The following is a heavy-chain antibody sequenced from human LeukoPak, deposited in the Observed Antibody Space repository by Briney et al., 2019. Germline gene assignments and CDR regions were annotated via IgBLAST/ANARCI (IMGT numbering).Heavy chain of an antibody. J-gene: IGHJ5*02. Sequence: GGSLRLSCVASGFSFNDYAMSWVRQAPGKGLEWVSTIGGREERSYHADSVKGRFTISRDNAKNSLYLQMNSLRAEDTAVYYCASLGRLGDPGGQGTLVTVSS. CDR3: ASLGRLGDP. CDR1: GFSFNDYA. D-gene: IGHD3-16*01. V-gene: IGHV3-23*01. CDR2: IGGREERS.